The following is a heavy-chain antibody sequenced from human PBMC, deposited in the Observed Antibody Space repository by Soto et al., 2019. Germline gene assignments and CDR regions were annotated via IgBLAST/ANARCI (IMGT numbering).Heavy chain of an antibody. CDR3: ARYGDGPPPDWYFDL. V-gene: IGHV4-30-4*01. Sequence: QVQLQESGTGQVKPSQTLSLTCTVSGGSISSGDYYWSWIRQPPGKGLEWIGYIYYSGSTYYNPSLKSGVTISVDTSKNQFSLKLSSVTAADTAVYYCARYGDGPPPDWYFDLWGRGTLVTVSS. J-gene: IGHJ2*01. D-gene: IGHD7-27*01. CDR1: GGSISSGDYY. CDR2: IYYSGST.